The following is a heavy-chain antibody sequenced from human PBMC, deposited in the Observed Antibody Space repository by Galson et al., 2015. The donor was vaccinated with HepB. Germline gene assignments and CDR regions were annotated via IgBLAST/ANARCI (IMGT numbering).Heavy chain of an antibody. D-gene: IGHD6-19*01. Sequence: SVKVSCKASGYTFTSYAISWVRQAPGQGLEWMGWISGYNGNTNYAQKLQGRVTMTTDTSTSTAYMELRSLRSDDTAVYYCARDQVAGDLAHDYWGQGTLVTVSS. CDR3: ARDQVAGDLAHDY. V-gene: IGHV1-18*01. J-gene: IGHJ4*02. CDR2: ISGYNGNT. CDR1: GYTFTSYA.